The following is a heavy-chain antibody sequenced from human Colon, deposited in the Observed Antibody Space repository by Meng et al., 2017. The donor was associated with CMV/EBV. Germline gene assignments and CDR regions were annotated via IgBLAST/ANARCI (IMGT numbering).Heavy chain of an antibody. CDR1: GFPVSANY. CDR3: AKHDTKYGYGRDYFEY. CDR2: IYIGGTTT. Sequence: GGSLRLSCAVSGFPVSANYMAWFRQAPGKGLEWVSIIYIGGTTTLYADSVRGRFSISTDNSKNTLYLQMSSLRDEDTAVYYCAKHDTKYGYGRDYFEYWGQGILVTVSS. J-gene: IGHJ4*01. D-gene: IGHD5-18*01. V-gene: IGHV3-53*01.